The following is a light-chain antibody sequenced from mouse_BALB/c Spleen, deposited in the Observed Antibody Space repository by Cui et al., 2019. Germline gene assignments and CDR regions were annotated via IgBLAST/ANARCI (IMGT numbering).Light chain of an antibody. J-gene: IGKJ1*01. CDR1: SSVSY. CDR3: QQWSSNPRT. V-gene: IGKV4-68*01. CDR2: LTS. Sequence: QIVLTQSPALMSASPGEKVTMTCSASSSVSYMYWYQQKPRSSPKPWIYLTSNLASGVPARFSGSGSGTSYSLTISSMEAEDAATYYCQQWSSNPRTFGGGTMLEIK.